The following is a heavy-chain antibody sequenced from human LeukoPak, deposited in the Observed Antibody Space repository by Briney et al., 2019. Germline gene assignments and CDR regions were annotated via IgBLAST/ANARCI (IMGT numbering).Heavy chain of an antibody. CDR3: ARDRYFDN. Sequence: SETLSLTCTVSGGSFTSHYWSWLRQPPGKGLEWIGYYSGSTNYNPSLKSRATILAGTSKNQFSLKLTSVTAADTAVYYCARDRYFDNWGQGILVTVSS. CDR2: YSGST. V-gene: IGHV4-59*11. J-gene: IGHJ4*02. CDR1: GGSFTSHY.